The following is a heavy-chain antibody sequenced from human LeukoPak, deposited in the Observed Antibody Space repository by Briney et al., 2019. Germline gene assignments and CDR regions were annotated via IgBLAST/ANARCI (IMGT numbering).Heavy chain of an antibody. D-gene: IGHD1-26*01. CDR3: ASRGATFDY. CDR2: IFYSGST. CDR1: GGSLSSYY. J-gene: IGHJ4*02. V-gene: IGHV4-59*01. Sequence: PSETLSLTCSVSGGSLSSYYWSWIRQPPGKGLEWIGYIFYSGSTNYNPSLKSRVTISVDTSKNQFSLKLSSVTAADTAVYYCASRGATFDYWGQGTLVTVSS.